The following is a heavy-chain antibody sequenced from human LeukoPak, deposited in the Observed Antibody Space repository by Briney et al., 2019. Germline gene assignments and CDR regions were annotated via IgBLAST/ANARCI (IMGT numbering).Heavy chain of an antibody. Sequence: PGRSLRLSCAASGFTFSSYAMGWVRQAPGEGLEWVSAISGSGDRTYYADSVKGRFTISRDNSKNTLYLQMSTLRAEDTAVYYCARELPFSQWIFVDYWGQGTLVTVSS. D-gene: IGHD3-3*01. V-gene: IGHV3-23*01. CDR3: ARELPFSQWIFVDY. CDR2: ISGSGDRT. J-gene: IGHJ4*02. CDR1: GFTFSSYA.